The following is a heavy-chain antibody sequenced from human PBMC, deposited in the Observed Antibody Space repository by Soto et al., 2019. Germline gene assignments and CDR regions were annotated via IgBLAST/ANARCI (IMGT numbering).Heavy chain of an antibody. J-gene: IGHJ4*02. CDR3: AVAGTGQLAY. V-gene: IGHV3-21*01. CDR2: ISSSSSYI. Sequence: EVQLVESGGGLVKPGGSLRLSCAASGFTFSSYSMNWVRQAPGKGLEWVSSISSSSSYIYYADSVKGRFTISRDNAKNSVDQQINSLSAEDTGVYYCAVAGTGQLAYCGQGPLVTVSS. D-gene: IGHD6-19*01. CDR1: GFTFSSYS.